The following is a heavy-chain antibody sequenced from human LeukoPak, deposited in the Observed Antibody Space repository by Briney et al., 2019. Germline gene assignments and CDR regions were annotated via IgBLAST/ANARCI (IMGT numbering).Heavy chain of an antibody. J-gene: IGHJ4*02. CDR1: GYTFTGYY. CDR2: INPNSGGT. D-gene: IGHD6-19*01. CDR3: ARSDSSSGSIDY. V-gene: IGHV1-2*02. Sequence: GASVKVSRKASGYTFTGYYMHWVRQAPGQGLEWMGWINPNSGGTNYAQKFQGRVTMTRDTSISTAYMELSRLRSDDTAVYYCARSDSSSGSIDYWGQGTLVTVSS.